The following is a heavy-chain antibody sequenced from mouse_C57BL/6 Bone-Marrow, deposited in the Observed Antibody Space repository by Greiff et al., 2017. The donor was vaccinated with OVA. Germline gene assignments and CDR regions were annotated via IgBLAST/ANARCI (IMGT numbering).Heavy chain of an antibody. Sequence: EVQLQESGPKLVKPGASVKISCKASGYSFTGYYMNWVKQSPEKSLEWIGEINPSTGGTTYNQKFKAKATLTVDKSSSTAYMQLKSLTSEDSAVYYCAKDAYYAMDYWGQGTSVTVSS. J-gene: IGHJ4*01. CDR2: INPSTGGT. V-gene: IGHV1-42*01. CDR1: GYSFTGYY. CDR3: AKDAYYAMDY.